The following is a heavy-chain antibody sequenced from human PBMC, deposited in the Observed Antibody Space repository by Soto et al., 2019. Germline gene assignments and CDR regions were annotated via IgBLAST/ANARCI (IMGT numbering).Heavy chain of an antibody. CDR2: IIPIFGTA. D-gene: IGHD6-13*01. CDR1: GGTFSSYA. V-gene: IGHV1-69*01. CDR3: GRDQLAAAGRGWFAH. Sequence: QVQLVQSGAEVKKPGSSVKVSCKASGGTFSSYAISWVRQAPGQGLEWMGGIIPIFGTANYAQKFQGRVTITADESKSTAYMELSSLRSEDTAVHYCGRDQLAAAGRGWFAHWGQGPLVTVSS. J-gene: IGHJ5*02.